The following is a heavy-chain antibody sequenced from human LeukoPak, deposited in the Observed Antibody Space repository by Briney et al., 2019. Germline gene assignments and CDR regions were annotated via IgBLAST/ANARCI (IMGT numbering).Heavy chain of an antibody. V-gene: IGHV3-30*03. CDR3: ARDQLAYSGYDTLFDY. D-gene: IGHD5-12*01. J-gene: IGHJ4*02. CDR1: GFTFSSYD. CDR2: ISYDGSNK. Sequence: GGSLRLSCAASGFTFSSYDMHWVRQAPGKGLEWVAVISYDGSNKYYADSVKGRFTISRDNSKNTLYLQLNSLRPEDTAVYYCARDQLAYSGYDTLFDYWGQGSLVTVSS.